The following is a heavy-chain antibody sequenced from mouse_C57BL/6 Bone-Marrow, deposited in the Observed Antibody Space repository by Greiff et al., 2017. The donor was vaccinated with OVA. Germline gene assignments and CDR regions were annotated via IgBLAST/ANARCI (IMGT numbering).Heavy chain of an antibody. D-gene: IGHD2-3*01. Sequence: EVMLVESGGGLVKPGGSLKLSCAASGFTFSDYGMHWVRQAPEKGLEWVAYISSGSSTIYYADTVKGRFTISRDNAKNTLCLQMTSLRSEDTAMYYCARRDGYYWTWFAYWGQGTLVTVSA. J-gene: IGHJ3*01. V-gene: IGHV5-17*01. CDR1: GFTFSDYG. CDR2: ISSGSSTI. CDR3: ARRDGYYWTWFAY.